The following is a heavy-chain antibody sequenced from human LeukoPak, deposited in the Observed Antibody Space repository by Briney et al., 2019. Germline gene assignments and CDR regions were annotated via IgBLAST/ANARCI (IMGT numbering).Heavy chain of an antibody. CDR3: AREYYNGMDV. CDR2: INPSGGST. CDR1: GYTLTTYY. J-gene: IGHJ6*02. V-gene: IGHV1-46*01. Sequence: ASVKVSCKASGYTLTTYYMHWVRQAPGQGLEWMGIINPSGGSTSYAQKFQGRVTMTRDTSTGTVYMELSSLRSEDTAVYYCAREYYNGMDVWGQGTTVTVSS.